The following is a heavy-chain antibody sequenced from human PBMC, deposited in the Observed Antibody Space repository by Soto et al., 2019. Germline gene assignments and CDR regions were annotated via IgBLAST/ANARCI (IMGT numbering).Heavy chain of an antibody. V-gene: IGHV4-34*01. Sequence: PSETLSLTCAVYGGSFGGYYWSWLRQSPGKGLEWIGEINHSGSPNYNPSLKSRVTISVDTSKNQFSLKMTSVTAADTAVYYCATANWSHHYFDPWGQGTLVTVSS. CDR3: ATANWSHHYFDP. CDR1: GGSFGGYY. D-gene: IGHD1-1*01. CDR2: INHSGSP. J-gene: IGHJ5*02.